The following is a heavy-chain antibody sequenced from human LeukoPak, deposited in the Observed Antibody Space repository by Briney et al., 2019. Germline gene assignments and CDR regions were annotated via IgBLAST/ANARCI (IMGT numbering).Heavy chain of an antibody. CDR2: ISYDGSNK. D-gene: IGHD6-13*01. V-gene: IGHV3-30*18. Sequence: GRSLRLSRAASGFTFSSYGMHWVRQAPGKGLEWVAVISYDGSNKYYADSVKGRFTISRDNSKNTLYLQMNSLRAEDTAVYYCAKGIAAAPDYWGQGTLVTVSS. CDR1: GFTFSSYG. CDR3: AKGIAAAPDY. J-gene: IGHJ4*02.